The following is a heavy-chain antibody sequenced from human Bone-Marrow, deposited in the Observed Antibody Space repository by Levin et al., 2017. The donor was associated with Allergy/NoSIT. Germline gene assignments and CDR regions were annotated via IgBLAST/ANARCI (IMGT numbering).Heavy chain of an antibody. CDR3: SKSLGEY. J-gene: IGHJ4*02. Sequence: GGSLRLSCAASGFTFDDHSMQWFRQAAGKGPEWVSSISWNSGSIGYADSVKGRFTISRDNARNSLYLQMNSLRPEDTALYYCSKSLGEYWGQGALVIVSS. CDR2: ISWNSGSI. V-gene: IGHV3-9*01. CDR1: GFTFDDHS.